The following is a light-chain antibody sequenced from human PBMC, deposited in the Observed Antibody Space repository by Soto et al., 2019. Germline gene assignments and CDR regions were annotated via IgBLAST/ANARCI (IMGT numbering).Light chain of an antibody. Sequence: DIQMTQSPSSLSAPVGDRVTISCQASQDISNYLNWYQQKPGKAPKLLIYDASNLETGVPSRFSGSGSGTDFSLTISSLQPEDIATYYCQQYINLPFTLGPGTKVDIK. V-gene: IGKV1-33*01. CDR2: DAS. J-gene: IGKJ3*01. CDR1: QDISNY. CDR3: QQYINLPFT.